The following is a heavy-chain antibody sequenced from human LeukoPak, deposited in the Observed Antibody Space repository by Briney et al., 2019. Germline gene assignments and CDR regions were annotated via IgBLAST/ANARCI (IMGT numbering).Heavy chain of an antibody. CDR1: GFTFDDYA. Sequence: HPGGSLRLSCAASGFTFDDYAMHWVRQAPGKGLEWVSGISWNSGSIGYADSVKGRFTISRDNAKNSLYLQMNSLRAEDTALYYCAKGAGGEQLVYGDYWGQGTLVTVSS. V-gene: IGHV3-9*01. CDR2: ISWNSGSI. CDR3: AKGAGGEQLVYGDY. J-gene: IGHJ4*02. D-gene: IGHD6-13*01.